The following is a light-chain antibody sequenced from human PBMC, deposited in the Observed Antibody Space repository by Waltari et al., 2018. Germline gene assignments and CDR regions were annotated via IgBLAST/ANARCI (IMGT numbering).Light chain of an antibody. CDR2: DAS. Sequence: EIVLTQSPATLSLYPGERATLSCRASQSVSSDLACYQQKPCQAPRLLIYDASNSATGIPARFSGSGSGTDFTLTISSLEPEDFAVYYCQQRSNFLTFGGGTKVEIK. V-gene: IGKV3-11*01. J-gene: IGKJ4*01. CDR3: QQRSNFLT. CDR1: QSVSSD.